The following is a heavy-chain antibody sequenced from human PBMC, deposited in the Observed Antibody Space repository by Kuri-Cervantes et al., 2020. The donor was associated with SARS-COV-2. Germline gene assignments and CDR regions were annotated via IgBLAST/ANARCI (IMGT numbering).Heavy chain of an antibody. D-gene: IGHD6-13*01. CDR1: GGSFSGYY. J-gene: IGHJ6*02. CDR2: INHSGST. V-gene: IGHV4-34*01. CDR3: ARAKPYSSSWYVGFGDGMDV. Sequence: GSLRLSCAVYGGSFSGYYWSWIRQPPGKGLEWIGEINHSGSTNYNPSLKSRVTISVDTSKNQFSLKLSSVTAADTAVYYCARAKPYSSSWYVGFGDGMDVWGRGTTVTVSS.